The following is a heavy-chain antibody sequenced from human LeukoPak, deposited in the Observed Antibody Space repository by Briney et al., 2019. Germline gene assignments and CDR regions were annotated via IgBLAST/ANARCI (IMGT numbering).Heavy chain of an antibody. CDR3: ARDETLAAAGTRLVDY. V-gene: IGHV3-33*01. D-gene: IGHD6-13*01. CDR1: GFTFSSYG. CDR2: IWYDGSNK. Sequence: GGSLRLSCAASGFTFSSYGMHWVRQAPGKGLEWVAVIWYDGSNKYYADSVKGRFTISRDNSKNTLYLQMNSLRAEDTAVYYCARDETLAAAGTRLVDYWGQGTLVTVSS. J-gene: IGHJ4*02.